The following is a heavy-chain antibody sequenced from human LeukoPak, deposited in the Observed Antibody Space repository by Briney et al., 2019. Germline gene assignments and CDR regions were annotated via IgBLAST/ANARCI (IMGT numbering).Heavy chain of an antibody. CDR3: ASNSGPLWFGELLYGWFDP. CDR2: IKKDGSEK. D-gene: IGHD3-10*01. J-gene: IGHJ5*02. V-gene: IGHV3-7*01. Sequence: GSLRLSCAASGFTFSSYWMSWVRQAPGKGLEWVANIKKDGSEKYYVESVKGRFTISRDNAKNSLYLQMNSLRAEDTAVYYCASNSGPLWFGELLYGWFDPWGQGTLVTVSS. CDR1: GFTFSSYW.